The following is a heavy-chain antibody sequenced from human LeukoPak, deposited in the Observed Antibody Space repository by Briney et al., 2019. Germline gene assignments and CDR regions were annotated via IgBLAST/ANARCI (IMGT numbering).Heavy chain of an antibody. D-gene: IGHD3-22*01. CDR3: ARVYYYDSSGYYYGGDYFDY. V-gene: IGHV3-30-3*01. CDR2: ISYDGSNK. Sequence: PGGSLRLSCAASGFTFSSYAMHWVRQAPGKGLEGVAVISYDGSNKYYADSVKGRFTISRDNFKNTLYLQMNSLRAEDTAVYYCARVYYYDSSGYYYGGDYFDYWGQGTLVTVSS. J-gene: IGHJ4*02. CDR1: GFTFSSYA.